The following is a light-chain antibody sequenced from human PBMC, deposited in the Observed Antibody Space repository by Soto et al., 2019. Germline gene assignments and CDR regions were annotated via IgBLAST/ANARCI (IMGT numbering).Light chain of an antibody. J-gene: IGKJ1*01. CDR3: QQYNNWPPWT. CDR2: GAS. CDR1: QSVSSK. Sequence: EIVMTQSPATLSVSPGERATLSCRASQSVSSKLAWYQQKPGQAPSLLIYGASTRATGTPARFSGSGSGTEFTLNISSLQSEDSAVYYCQQYNNWPPWTFGQGTKVEIK. V-gene: IGKV3-15*01.